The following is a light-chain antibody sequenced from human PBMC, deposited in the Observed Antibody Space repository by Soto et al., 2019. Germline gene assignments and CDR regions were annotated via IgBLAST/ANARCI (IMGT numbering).Light chain of an antibody. V-gene: IGKV1-5*01. Sequence: DIQMTQSPSTLSASVGDRVTITCRASQSITNRLAWYQQKPGTAPKLLIYDASSLESGVPSRFSGSGSGTEFTLTISSLQPDDYATYYCQQYSSYSRTFGQGTKVDNK. CDR2: DAS. CDR1: QSITNR. CDR3: QQYSSYSRT. J-gene: IGKJ1*01.